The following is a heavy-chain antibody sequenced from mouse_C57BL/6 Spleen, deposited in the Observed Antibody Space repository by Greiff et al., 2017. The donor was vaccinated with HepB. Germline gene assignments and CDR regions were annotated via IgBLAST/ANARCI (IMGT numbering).Heavy chain of an antibody. CDR3: TTSASGAFDY. J-gene: IGHJ2*01. V-gene: IGHV14-4*01. Sequence: VQLKQSGAELVRPGASVKLSCTASGFNIKDDCMHWVKQRPEQGLEWIGWIDPENGDTEYASKFQGKATITADTSSNTAYLQLSSLTSEDTAVYYCTTSASGAFDYWGQGTTLTVSS. D-gene: IGHD3-1*01. CDR2: IDPENGDT. CDR1: GFNIKDDC.